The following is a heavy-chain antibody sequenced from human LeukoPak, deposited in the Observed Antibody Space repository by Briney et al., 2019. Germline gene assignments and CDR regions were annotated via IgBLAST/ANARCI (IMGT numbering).Heavy chain of an antibody. Sequence: PSETLSLTCAVYGGSFSGYYWSWIRQPPGKGLEWIGEINHSGSTNCNPSLKSRVTISVDTSKNQFSLKLSSVTAADTAVYYCARETQYSGYDPLVDYWGQGTLVTVSS. D-gene: IGHD5-12*01. J-gene: IGHJ4*02. CDR2: INHSGST. CDR1: GGSFSGYY. V-gene: IGHV4-34*01. CDR3: ARETQYSGYDPLVDY.